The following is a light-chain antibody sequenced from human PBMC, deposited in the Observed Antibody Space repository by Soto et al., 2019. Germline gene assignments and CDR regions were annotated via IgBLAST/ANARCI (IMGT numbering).Light chain of an antibody. CDR1: ETISSNY. CDR3: QQSFDRSFT. CDR2: AAS. Sequence: DLRMTQSPSSLSASVGDRVSFTCRASETISSNYLSWYQKQPGQAPKLLIYAASSVHSGVSARFSGSGSGTDFTLTISSVQPEDSATYFCQQSFDRSFTFGQGTNLE. J-gene: IGKJ2*01. V-gene: IGKV1-39*01.